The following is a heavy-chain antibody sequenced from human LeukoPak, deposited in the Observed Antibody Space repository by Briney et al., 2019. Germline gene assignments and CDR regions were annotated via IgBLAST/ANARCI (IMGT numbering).Heavy chain of an antibody. V-gene: IGHV3-7*05. CDR1: RFTFSSYW. CDR2: IKQDGSEQ. J-gene: IGHJ4*02. Sequence: PGGTLRLSCAASRFTFSSYWMTWVRPAPGKGLTWVANIKQDGSEQYYVGSVKGRFTISRDNTKNSLFLQMKSLRAEDTAVYYCAREGGYGGVFDYWGQGTLVTVSS. CDR3: AREGGYGGVFDY. D-gene: IGHD5-12*01.